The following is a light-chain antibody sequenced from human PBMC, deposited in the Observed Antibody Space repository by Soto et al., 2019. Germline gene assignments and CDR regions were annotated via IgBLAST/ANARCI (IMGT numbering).Light chain of an antibody. Sequence: DIQLTQSPSFLSASVGDRVTITCRASQGIAGSLAWYQQKPGKPPKLLIYAESTLQSGVPSRFSGSGSGTRGTLTISSLQPEDFATYYCQQVKSYPLTFGGGTKVDIK. J-gene: IGKJ4*01. V-gene: IGKV1-9*01. CDR3: QQVKSYPLT. CDR1: QGIAGS. CDR2: AES.